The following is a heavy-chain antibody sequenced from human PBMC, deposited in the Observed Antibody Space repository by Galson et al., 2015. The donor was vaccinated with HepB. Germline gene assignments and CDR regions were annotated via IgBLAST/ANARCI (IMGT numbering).Heavy chain of an antibody. CDR2: IRSKAYRGTT. Sequence: SLRLSCAASGFTFGDYTMNWVRQAPGKGLEWVGFIRSKAYRGTTEYAASVKGRFTISRDDSKSIAYLQMSSLKTEDTAVYYCTREDGGYCSGGTCYSPYYYYGMDVWGQGTTVTVSS. D-gene: IGHD2-15*01. J-gene: IGHJ6*02. CDR3: TREDGGYCSGGTCYSPYYYYGMDV. CDR1: GFTFGDYT. V-gene: IGHV3-49*04.